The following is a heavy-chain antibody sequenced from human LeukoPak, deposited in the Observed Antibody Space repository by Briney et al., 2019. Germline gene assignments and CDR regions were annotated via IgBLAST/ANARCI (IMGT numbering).Heavy chain of an antibody. V-gene: IGHV4-59*08. CDR1: GGSISNYF. Sequence: SETLSLTCSVSGGSISNYFWTWIRQPPGKGLEWIGYIYSSGSTYYNPSLKSRVTISVDTSKNRFSLKLSTVTAADTAVYYCARNQYSSSPDFHYWGPGTLVTVSS. CDR2: IYSSGST. D-gene: IGHD6-13*01. CDR3: ARNQYSSSPDFHY. J-gene: IGHJ4*02.